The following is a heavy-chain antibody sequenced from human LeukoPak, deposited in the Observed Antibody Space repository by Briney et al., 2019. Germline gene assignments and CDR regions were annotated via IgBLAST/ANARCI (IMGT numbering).Heavy chain of an antibody. J-gene: IGHJ4*02. CDR1: GYTLTELS. D-gene: IGHD3-22*01. Sequence: ASVTVSFTGSGYTLTELSMHWVRQAHGKGLEWMGWINTNTGNPTYYQGFPGRLVFFLETSVSTAYLQISSLMAADNAAYYYARLYYNERSGYYPTNNYWGQGTLVTVSS. CDR2: INTNTGNP. CDR3: ARLYYNERSGYYPTNNY. V-gene: IGHV7-4-1*02.